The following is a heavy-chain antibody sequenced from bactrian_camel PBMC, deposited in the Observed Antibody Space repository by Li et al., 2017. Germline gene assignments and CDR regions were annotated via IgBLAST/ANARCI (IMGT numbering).Heavy chain of an antibody. CDR2: SATDGSP. D-gene: IGHD1*01. V-gene: IGHV3S53*01. CDR1: DLTYSMYY. CDR3: VTGITSRDYASWNY. J-gene: IGHJ4*01. Sequence: VQLVESGGGSVQAGGSLRLSCAASDLTYSMYYVAWFRQAPGKEREGVAVSATDGSPSYGASAKGRFTISRDNVKNTMSLRMANLRPDDTAVYYCVTGITSRDYASWNYWGQGTQVTVS.